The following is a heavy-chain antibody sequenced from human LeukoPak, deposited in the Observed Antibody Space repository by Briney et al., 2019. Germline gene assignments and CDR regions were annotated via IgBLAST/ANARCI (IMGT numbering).Heavy chain of an antibody. Sequence: GGSLRLSCAASGFTFSGYWMHWVRQAPGKGLVWVSRINSDGSSTSYADSVKGRFTISRDNAKNTLYLQMNSLRAEDTAVYYCARDLGHFDYVWGSYRYSGYWFDPWGQGTLVTVSS. J-gene: IGHJ5*02. CDR3: ARDLGHFDYVWGSYRYSGYWFDP. V-gene: IGHV3-74*01. CDR2: INSDGSST. CDR1: GFTFSGYW. D-gene: IGHD3-16*02.